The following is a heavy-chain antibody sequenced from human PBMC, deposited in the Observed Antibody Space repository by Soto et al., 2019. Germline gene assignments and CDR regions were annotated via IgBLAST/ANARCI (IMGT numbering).Heavy chain of an antibody. CDR2: VYYSGST. Sequence: QVQLQESGPGLVKPSETLSLTCSVSGDSIRGYYWSWILQPPGKGLEWIGYVYYSGSTNYNPSLKSRVTISVDTSKNQCSLELSSVTAADTAVYYCARDESAPGPLDIWGQGTMVTVSP. CDR3: ARDESAPGPLDI. J-gene: IGHJ3*02. CDR1: GDSIRGYY. V-gene: IGHV4-59*01.